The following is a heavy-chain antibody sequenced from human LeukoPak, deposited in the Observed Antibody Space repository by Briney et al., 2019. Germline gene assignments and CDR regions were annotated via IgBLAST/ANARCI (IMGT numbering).Heavy chain of an antibody. CDR2: ISTSSAYV. J-gene: IGHJ4*02. Sequence: PGGSLRLSCAVSGFTFSTYSMNWVRQAPGKGLEWVSSISTSSAYVYYADSVKGRLTISRDNAKNSLYLQMNSLRAEDTAVYYCASGHNGWYYFDYWGQGTLVTVSS. V-gene: IGHV3-21*01. CDR1: GFTFSTYS. CDR3: ASGHNGWYYFDY. D-gene: IGHD6-19*01.